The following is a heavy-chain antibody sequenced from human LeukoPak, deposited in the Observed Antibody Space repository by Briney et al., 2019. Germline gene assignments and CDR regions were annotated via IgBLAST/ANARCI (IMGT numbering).Heavy chain of an antibody. CDR3: ARGTSCYWYYYYGMDV. Sequence: SETLSLTCAVYGGSFSGYYWSWIRQPPGKGLEWIGEINHSGSTNYNPSLKGRVTISVDTSKNQFSLKLSSVTAADTAVYYCARGTSCYWYYYYGMDVWGQGTTVTVSS. J-gene: IGHJ6*02. CDR1: GGSFSGYY. CDR2: INHSGST. V-gene: IGHV4-34*01. D-gene: IGHD2-2*01.